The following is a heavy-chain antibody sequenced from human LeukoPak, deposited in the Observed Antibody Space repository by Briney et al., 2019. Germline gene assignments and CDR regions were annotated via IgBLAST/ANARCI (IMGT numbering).Heavy chain of an antibody. Sequence: TSETLSLTCTVSGGSISSYYWSWIRQPPGKGLEWIGYIYYSGSTNYNPSLKSRVTISVDTSKNQFSLKLSSVTAADTAVYYCARVGTYYYGSGSYYLDYWGQGTLVTVSS. CDR3: ARVGTYYYGSGSYYLDY. CDR2: IYYSGST. J-gene: IGHJ4*02. D-gene: IGHD3-10*01. V-gene: IGHV4-59*01. CDR1: GGSISSYY.